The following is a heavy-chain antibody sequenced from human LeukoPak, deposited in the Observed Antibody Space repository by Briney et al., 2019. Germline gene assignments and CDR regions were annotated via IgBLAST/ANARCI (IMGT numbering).Heavy chain of an antibody. J-gene: IGHJ4*02. CDR2: LYSDGNT. D-gene: IGHD1-20*01. CDR3: ARDLSSNWSNLAY. V-gene: IGHV3-53*01. CDR1: GFTVITND. Sequence: GGSLRLSCAASGFTVITNDMTWVRQAPGKGLEWVSVLYSDGNTKYADSVQGRFTISRDNSKNTLYLQMNNLRGDDTATYYCARDLSSNWSNLAYWGQGTLVTVSS.